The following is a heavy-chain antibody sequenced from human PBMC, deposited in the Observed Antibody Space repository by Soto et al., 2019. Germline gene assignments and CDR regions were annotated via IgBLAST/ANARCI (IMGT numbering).Heavy chain of an antibody. Sequence: WGSLRLSCAASGFTFSSYDMHWVRQATGKGLEWVSAIGTAGDTYYPGSVKGRFTISRENAKNSLYLQMNSLRAGDTAVYYCAREGPNGSGSYDYWGQGTLVTVSS. CDR3: AREGPNGSGSYDY. CDR2: IGTAGDT. CDR1: GFTFSSYD. J-gene: IGHJ4*02. D-gene: IGHD3-10*01. V-gene: IGHV3-13*01.